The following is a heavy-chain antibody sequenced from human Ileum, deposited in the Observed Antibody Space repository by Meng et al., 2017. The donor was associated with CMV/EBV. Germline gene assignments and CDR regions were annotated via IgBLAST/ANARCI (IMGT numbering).Heavy chain of an antibody. CDR2: IKQDGSEK. CDR3: ARASSWGIVGATGAGFDI. D-gene: IGHD1-26*01. V-gene: IGHV3-7*01. J-gene: IGHJ3*02. Sequence: GESLKISCAASGFTFSSYWMSWVRQAPGKGLEWVANIKQDGSEKYYVDSVKGRFTISRDNAKNSLYLQMNSLRAEDTAVYYCARASSWGIVGATGAGFDIWGQGTMVTVSS. CDR1: GFTFSSYW.